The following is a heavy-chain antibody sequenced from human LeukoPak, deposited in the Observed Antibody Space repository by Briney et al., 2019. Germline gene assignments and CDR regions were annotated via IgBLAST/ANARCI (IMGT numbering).Heavy chain of an antibody. D-gene: IGHD6-13*01. CDR3: ARGYGIAAAGCDY. Sequence: SETLSLTCAVYGGSFSGYYRSWIRQPPGKGLEWIGEINHSGSTNYNPSLKSRVTISVDTSKNQFSLKLSSVTAADTAVYYCARGYGIAAAGCDYWGQGTLVTVSS. V-gene: IGHV4-34*01. CDR1: GGSFSGYY. CDR2: INHSGST. J-gene: IGHJ4*02.